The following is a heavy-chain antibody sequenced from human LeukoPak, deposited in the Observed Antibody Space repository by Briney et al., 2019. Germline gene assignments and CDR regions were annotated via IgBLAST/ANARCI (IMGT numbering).Heavy chain of an antibody. CDR1: GGSISSGGYS. J-gene: IGHJ4*02. D-gene: IGHD3-22*01. CDR3: AKGRSAYDSSVYYYGN. V-gene: IGHV4-30-2*01. Sequence: PSETLSLTCAVSGGSISSGGYSWSWIRQPPGKGLEWIGEINHSGSTNYNPSLKSRVITSADTSKNQFSLRLTSVTAADTAVYYCAKGRSAYDSSVYYYGNWGQGILVTVSS. CDR2: INHSGST.